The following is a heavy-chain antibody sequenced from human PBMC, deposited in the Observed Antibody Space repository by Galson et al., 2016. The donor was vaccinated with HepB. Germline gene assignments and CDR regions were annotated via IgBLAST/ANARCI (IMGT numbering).Heavy chain of an antibody. CDR2: VFHNGST. J-gene: IGHJ5*02. D-gene: IGHD3-10*01. Sequence: ETLSLTCTVSDVSITNHNWWSWFRQAPGKGLEWLGEVFHNGSTNYNPSLKSRVTISVDTSNNQFSLRLISVTATYTAVYSCAKTEFGVVTSSLGGAWGQGILVTVSS. CDR3: AKTEFGVVTSSLGGA. CDR1: DVSITNHNW. V-gene: IGHV4-4*01.